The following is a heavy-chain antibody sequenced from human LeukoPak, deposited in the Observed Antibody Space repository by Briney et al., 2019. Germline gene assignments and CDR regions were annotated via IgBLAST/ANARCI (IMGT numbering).Heavy chain of an antibody. Sequence: SETLSLTCNVSGDSISSSTYYWGWIRQPPGKELEWIGSIYYSGSTYYNPSLKSRVTISVDTSKNQFSLKLSSVTAADTAVYYCARHLVPAAIIGAFDIWGQGTMVTVSS. V-gene: IGHV4-39*01. CDR3: ARHLVPAAIIGAFDI. CDR2: IYYSGST. CDR1: GDSISSSTYY. J-gene: IGHJ3*02. D-gene: IGHD2-2*01.